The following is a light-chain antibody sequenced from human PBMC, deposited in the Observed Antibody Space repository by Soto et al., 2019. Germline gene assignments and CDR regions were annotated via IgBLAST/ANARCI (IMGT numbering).Light chain of an antibody. CDR1: RSVSTS. Sequence: DIQMTQSPSFLSASVGYRFTITCRASRSVSTSLNWYQQKPGKAPKVLIYAATNLQRGIPSRFSGGGFGTEFTLTISSLEPEDFATYYCQQSYSTRWTFGQGTTVDIK. CDR2: AAT. J-gene: IGKJ1*01. CDR3: QQSYSTRWT. V-gene: IGKV1-39*01.